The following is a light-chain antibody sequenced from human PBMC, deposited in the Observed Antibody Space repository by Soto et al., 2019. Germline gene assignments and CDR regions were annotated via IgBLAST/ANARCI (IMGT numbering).Light chain of an antibody. CDR2: KAS. CDR3: QQYNSYSRT. CDR1: QTASSR. V-gene: IGKV1-5*03. Sequence: DIQMTQSPSSLSGYVGDRVSMXCRASQTASSRFGWCQQKPGKAPKRLIYKASSLEGGGPSRFSGSGSATEFTRTISSLQPDDFATYYGQQYNSYSRTFGQGTKVDIK. J-gene: IGKJ1*01.